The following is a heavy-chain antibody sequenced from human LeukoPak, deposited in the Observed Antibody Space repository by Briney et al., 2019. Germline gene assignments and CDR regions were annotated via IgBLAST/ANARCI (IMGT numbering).Heavy chain of an antibody. CDR1: GGSISSYY. CDR3: ARTEDGYNNFDY. J-gene: IGHJ4*02. Sequence: SETLSLTCTVSGGSISSYYWSWIRQPPGKGLEWIGYIYYTGSTNYNPSLKSRVTMSVDTSNNQFSLKLSSVTSADTAVYYCARTEDGYNNFDYWGQGTLVTVSS. V-gene: IGHV4-59*08. CDR2: IYYTGST. D-gene: IGHD5-24*01.